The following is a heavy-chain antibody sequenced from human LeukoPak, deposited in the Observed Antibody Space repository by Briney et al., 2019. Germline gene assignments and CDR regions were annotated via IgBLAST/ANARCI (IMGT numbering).Heavy chain of an antibody. CDR3: ARGDYGPDNSI. Sequence: GGSLRLSCAASGFTFSSYSMNWVRQAPGKGLEWVSYISSSSSTIYYADSVKGRFTISRDNAKNSLYLQMNSLRSEDTAVYYCARGDYGPDNSIWGQGTLVTVSS. CDR2: ISSSSSTI. CDR1: GFTFSSYS. J-gene: IGHJ4*02. V-gene: IGHV3-48*04. D-gene: IGHD4/OR15-4a*01.